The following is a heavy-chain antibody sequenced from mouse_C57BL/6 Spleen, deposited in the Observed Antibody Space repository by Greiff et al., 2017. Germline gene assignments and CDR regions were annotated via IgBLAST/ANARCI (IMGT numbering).Heavy chain of an antibody. CDR2: IDPSDSET. J-gene: IGHJ3*01. CDR1: GYTFTSYW. Sequence: VQLQQPGAELVRPGSSVKLSCKASGYTFTSYWMHWVKQRPIQGLEWIGNIDPSDSETHYNQKFKDKATLTVDKSSSTAYMQLSSLTSEDSAVYYCARGVDGYYPFAYWGQGTLVTVSA. D-gene: IGHD2-3*01. V-gene: IGHV1-52*01. CDR3: ARGVDGYYPFAY.